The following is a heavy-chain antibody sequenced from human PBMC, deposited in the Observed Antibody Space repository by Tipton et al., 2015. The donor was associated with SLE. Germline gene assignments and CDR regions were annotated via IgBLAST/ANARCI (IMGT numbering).Heavy chain of an antibody. CDR1: GYTFTSYY. Sequence: QSGAEVKKPGASVKVSCKASGYTFTSYYMHWGRQAPGQGLEWMGIINPSGGSTSYAQKFQGRVTMTRDTSTSTVYMELSSLRSDDTAVYYCARDPFYYYYGMDVWGQGTTVTVSS. CDR2: INPSGGST. V-gene: IGHV1-46*01. CDR3: ARDPFYYYYGMDV. J-gene: IGHJ6*02.